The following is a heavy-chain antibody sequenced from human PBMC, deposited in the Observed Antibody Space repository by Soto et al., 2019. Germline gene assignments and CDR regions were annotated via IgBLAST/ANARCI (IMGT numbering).Heavy chain of an antibody. Sequence: LRLSCAASGFTFDTYVMHWVRQAPGRGLEWVALIWYDGGNKYYADSVKGRFTISRDNSKNTLYLQMNSLRAEDTAVYYCARGARDFDYWGQGTLVTVSS. D-gene: IGHD3-16*01. CDR2: IWYDGGNK. J-gene: IGHJ4*02. CDR1: GFTFDTYV. V-gene: IGHV3-33*01. CDR3: ARGARDFDY.